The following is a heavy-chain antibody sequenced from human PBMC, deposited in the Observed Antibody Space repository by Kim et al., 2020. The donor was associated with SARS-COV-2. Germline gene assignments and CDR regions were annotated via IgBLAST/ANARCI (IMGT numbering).Heavy chain of an antibody. CDR2: IDTDTGTP. CDR3: ARGTYIRGYDYVSWFDP. CDR1: GYTFTSRV. J-gene: IGHJ5*02. Sequence: ASVKVSCKASGYTFTSRVINWLRQAPGQGLEWMGWIDTDTGTPAYAQGFTGRFVLSLDTSVTTAYLQLSSLKAEDTAVYFCARGTYIRGYDYVSWFDPWGRGTLVTVSS. D-gene: IGHD3-22*01. V-gene: IGHV7-4-1*02.